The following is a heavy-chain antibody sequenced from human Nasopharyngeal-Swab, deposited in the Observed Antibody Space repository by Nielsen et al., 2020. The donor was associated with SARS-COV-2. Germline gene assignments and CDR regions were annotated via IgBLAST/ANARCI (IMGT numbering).Heavy chain of an antibody. V-gene: IGHV3-74*01. CDR2: INSDGSST. J-gene: IGHJ5*02. CDR1: GFTFSSYW. CDR3: ARKKPWFDP. Sequence: GESLKISCAASGFTFSSYWMHWVRQAPGKGLVWVSRINSDGSSTSYADSVKGRFTISRDNAKNTLYLQMNSLRSEDTAVYYCARKKPWFDPWGQGTLVTVSS.